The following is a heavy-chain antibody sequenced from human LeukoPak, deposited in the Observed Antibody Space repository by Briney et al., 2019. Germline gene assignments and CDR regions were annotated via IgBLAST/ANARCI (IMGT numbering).Heavy chain of an antibody. CDR2: IYYSGST. J-gene: IGHJ4*02. D-gene: IGHD6-19*01. CDR1: GGSISSYY. CDR3: ARHLIAVAAVDY. V-gene: IGHV4-59*08. Sequence: SETLSLTCTVSGGSISSYYWSWIRQPPGKGLEWIGYIYYSGSTNYNPSLKSRVTISVDTSKNQFSLELSSVTAADTAVYYCARHLIAVAAVDYWGQGTLVTVSS.